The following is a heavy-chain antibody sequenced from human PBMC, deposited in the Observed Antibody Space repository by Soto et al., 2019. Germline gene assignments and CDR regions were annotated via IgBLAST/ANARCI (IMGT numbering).Heavy chain of an antibody. D-gene: IGHD2-2*01. CDR2: ISYEGSSK. Sequence: QVSLVESGGGVVQPGRSLRLSCASSGFTFKNYAMQWVRQAPGKGLEWVAVISYEGSSKYYVDSVKGRFTISRDNSKKTLDLQMNSLRVEDTADYYCPRSKGRVVPGATVPGALDIWGQGTMVTVSS. J-gene: IGHJ3*02. V-gene: IGHV3-30*03. CDR1: GFTFKNYA. CDR3: PRSKGRVVPGATVPGALDI.